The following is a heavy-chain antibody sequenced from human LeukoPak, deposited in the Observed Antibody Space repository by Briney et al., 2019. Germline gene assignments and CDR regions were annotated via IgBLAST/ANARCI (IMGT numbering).Heavy chain of an antibody. J-gene: IGHJ4*02. V-gene: IGHV1-2*02. CDR1: GYTFTGYY. Sequence: GASVKVSCEASGYTFTGYYMHWVRQAPGQGLEWMGWINPNSGGTNYAQKFQGRVTMTRDTSISTAYMELSRLRSDDTAVYYCARDPGSRWLQTPYYFDYWGQGTLVTVSS. CDR2: INPNSGGT. D-gene: IGHD5-24*01. CDR3: ARDPGSRWLQTPYYFDY.